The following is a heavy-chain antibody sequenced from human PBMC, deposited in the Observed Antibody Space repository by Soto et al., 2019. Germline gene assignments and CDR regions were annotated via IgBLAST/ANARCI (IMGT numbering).Heavy chain of an antibody. J-gene: IGHJ6*03. V-gene: IGHV1-69*02. CDR1: GGTFSSYT. D-gene: IGHD4-4*01. CDR2: IIPILGIA. Sequence: QVQLVQSGAEVKKPGSSVKVSCKASGGTFSSYTISWVRQAPGQGLEWMGRIIPILGIANYAQKFQGRVTITADKSTSTAYMELSSLRSVDTAVYYWAIDRGYSTPSRYYYYMDVWGKGTTVTVSS. CDR3: AIDRGYSTPSRYYYYMDV.